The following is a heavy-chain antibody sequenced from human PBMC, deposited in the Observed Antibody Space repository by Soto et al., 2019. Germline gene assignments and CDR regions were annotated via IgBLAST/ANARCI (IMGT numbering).Heavy chain of an antibody. V-gene: IGHV1-18*04. D-gene: IGHD3-10*01. CDR1: GYTFMTYG. CDR3: ASGFIVRGIISVDY. J-gene: IGHJ4*02. CDR2: ISGYTGKT. Sequence: VQLVQSGAEVKKPGASVSVSCKVSGYTFMTYGINWVRQAPGQGLEWLGSISGYTGKTIYAQKVQDRVTMIIDTSTNTVHMDLSSLRSDDTAVYFCASGFIVRGIISVDYWGQGTLVTVSS.